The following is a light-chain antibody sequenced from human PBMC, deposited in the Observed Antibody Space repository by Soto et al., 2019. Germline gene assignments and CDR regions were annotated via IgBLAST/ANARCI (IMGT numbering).Light chain of an antibody. CDR1: QTISSW. Sequence: DIQMTQSPSPLSGSVGDRVTITCLASQTISSWLAWYQQKPGKAPKLLIYKASTLKSGVPSRFSGSGSGTEFTLTISSLQPDDFATYYCQHYKSYSEACGQGTKVELK. J-gene: IGKJ1*01. CDR2: KAS. V-gene: IGKV1-5*03. CDR3: QHYKSYSEA.